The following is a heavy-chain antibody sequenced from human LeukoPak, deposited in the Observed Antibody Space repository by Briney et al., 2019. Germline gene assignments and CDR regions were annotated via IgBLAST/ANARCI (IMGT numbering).Heavy chain of an antibody. D-gene: IGHD6-13*01. CDR2: IYYSGST. J-gene: IGHJ5*02. CDR1: GGSISSYY. CDR3: ARDSIAAAGTYNWFDP. Sequence: SETLSLTCTVSGGSISSYYWSWIRQPPGEGLEWIGYIYYSGSTNYNPSLKSRVTISVDTSKNQFSLKLSSVTAADTAVYYCARDSIAAAGTYNWFDPWGQGTLVTVSS. V-gene: IGHV4-59*01.